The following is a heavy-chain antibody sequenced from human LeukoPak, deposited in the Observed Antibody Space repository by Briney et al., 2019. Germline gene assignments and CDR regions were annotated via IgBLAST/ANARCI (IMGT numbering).Heavy chain of an antibody. D-gene: IGHD2-15*01. V-gene: IGHV3-21*01. CDR1: GFTFSSYS. Sequence: GGSLGLSCAASGFTFSSYSMNWVRQAPGKGLEWVSSFSGSSSFKFYAESLKGRFTISRDNAKNSLYLQMNSLRAEDTAVYYCARDVVGDLVGAFDIWGQGTMVTVSS. CDR2: FSGSSSFK. CDR3: ARDVVGDLVGAFDI. J-gene: IGHJ3*02.